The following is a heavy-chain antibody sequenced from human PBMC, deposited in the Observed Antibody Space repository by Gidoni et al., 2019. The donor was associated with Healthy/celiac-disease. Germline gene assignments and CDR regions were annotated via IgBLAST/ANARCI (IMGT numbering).Heavy chain of an antibody. V-gene: IGHV3-72*01. J-gene: IGHJ4*02. D-gene: IGHD3-3*01. CDR1: GFTFSDHY. Sequence: EVQLVASGGGLVQPGGSLRLSCAASGFTFSDHYMDWVRQAPGKGLEWVGRTRNKANSYTTEYAASVKGRFTISRDDSKNSLYLQMNSLKTEDTAVYYWARGGRGVVSSWGQGTLVTVSS. CDR2: TRNKANSYTT. CDR3: ARGGRGVVSS.